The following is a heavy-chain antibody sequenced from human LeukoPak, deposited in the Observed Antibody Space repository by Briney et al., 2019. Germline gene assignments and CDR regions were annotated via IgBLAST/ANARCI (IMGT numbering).Heavy chain of an antibody. V-gene: IGHV3-20*04. Sequence: PGGSLRLSCAASGFTFDDYGMSWVRQAPGKGLEWVSAINWNGGSTGYADSVKGRFTISRDNAKNSLYLQMNSLRAEDTALYYCARGQETYYYDSSGYYYSDWGQGTLVTVTS. D-gene: IGHD3-22*01. J-gene: IGHJ4*02. CDR3: ARGQETYYYDSSGYYYSD. CDR1: GFTFDDYG. CDR2: INWNGGST.